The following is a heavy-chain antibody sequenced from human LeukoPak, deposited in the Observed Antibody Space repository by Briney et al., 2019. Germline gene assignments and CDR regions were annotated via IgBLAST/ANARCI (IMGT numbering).Heavy chain of an antibody. V-gene: IGHV3-7*01. CDR1: GFTFISYW. J-gene: IGHJ6*03. Sequence: GGSLRLSCAASGFTFISYWLTWVRQALGKGLEWVANIKQDGSEKYYVGSVKGRFTISRDNAKNSLYLQMNSLRAEDTAVYYCARVQRGYSYNPLGYYYYYMDVWGKGTTVTVSS. CDR2: IKQDGSEK. D-gene: IGHD5-18*01. CDR3: ARVQRGYSYNPLGYYYYYMDV.